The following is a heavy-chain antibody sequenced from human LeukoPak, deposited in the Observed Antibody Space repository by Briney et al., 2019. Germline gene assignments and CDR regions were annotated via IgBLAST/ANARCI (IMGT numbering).Heavy chain of an antibody. Sequence: PGGSLRLSCAASGFIFSHYALHWVRQAPGKGLEWVAVIWSDGTNRYYGDSVKGRFSISRDDSQKRVFLQMNNLRADDTAVYYCARDAQRGFDYSNSLQYWGQGALVTVSP. D-gene: IGHD4-11*01. CDR3: ARDAQRGFDYSNSLQY. V-gene: IGHV3-33*01. CDR1: GFIFSHYA. CDR2: IWSDGTNR. J-gene: IGHJ4*02.